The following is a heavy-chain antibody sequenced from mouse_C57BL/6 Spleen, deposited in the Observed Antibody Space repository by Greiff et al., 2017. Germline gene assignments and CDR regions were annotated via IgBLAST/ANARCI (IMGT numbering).Heavy chain of an antibody. CDR3: TSNYALDY. Sequence: EVNVVESGAELVRPGASVKLSCTASGFNIKDDYMHWVKQRPEQGLEWIGWIDPENGDTEYASKFQGKATITADTSSNTAYLQLSSLTSEDTAVYYCTSNYALDYWGQGTTLTVSS. CDR2: IDPENGDT. J-gene: IGHJ2*01. V-gene: IGHV14-4*01. D-gene: IGHD1-1*02. CDR1: GFNIKDDY.